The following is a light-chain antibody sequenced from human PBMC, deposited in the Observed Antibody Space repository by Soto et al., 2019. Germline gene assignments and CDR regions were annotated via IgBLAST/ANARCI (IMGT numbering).Light chain of an antibody. J-gene: IGKJ3*01. Sequence: DIQMTQSLSSLSASVGDRVTITCRASQSISSYLNWYQQKPGKAPKLLIYAASSLQSGVPSRFSGSGSGTDFTLTISSLQPEDFATYYCQQSYSPFGPGTKVDIK. CDR2: AAS. CDR1: QSISSY. CDR3: QQSYSP. V-gene: IGKV1-39*01.